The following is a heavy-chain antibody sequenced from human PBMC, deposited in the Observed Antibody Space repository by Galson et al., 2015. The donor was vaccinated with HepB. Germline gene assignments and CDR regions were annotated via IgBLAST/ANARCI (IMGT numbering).Heavy chain of an antibody. J-gene: IGHJ6*02. CDR2: IDWDDDK. D-gene: IGHD3-22*01. Sequence: PALVKPTQTLTLTCTFSGFSLSTSGMCVSWIRQPPGKALEWLALIDWDDDKYYRTSLKTRLTISKDTSKNQVVLKMTNMDPVDTATYYCARIRVGYDSSGYPIYYGMDVCGQGTTVTVSS. V-gene: IGHV2-70*01. CDR3: ARIRVGYDSSGYPIYYGMDV. CDR1: GFSLSTSGMC.